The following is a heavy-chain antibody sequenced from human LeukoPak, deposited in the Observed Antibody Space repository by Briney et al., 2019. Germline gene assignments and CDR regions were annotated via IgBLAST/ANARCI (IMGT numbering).Heavy chain of an antibody. V-gene: IGHV3-21*01. J-gene: IGHJ4*02. CDR3: ARGKGIAVPADY. D-gene: IGHD6-19*01. CDR2: ISSSSSYI. CDR1: GFTFSSYS. Sequence: MAGGSLRLSCAASGFTFSSYSMNWVRQAPGKGLEWVSSISSSSSYIYYADSVKGRFTISRDNAKNSLYLQMNSLRAEDTAVYYCARGKGIAVPADYWGQGTLVTVSS.